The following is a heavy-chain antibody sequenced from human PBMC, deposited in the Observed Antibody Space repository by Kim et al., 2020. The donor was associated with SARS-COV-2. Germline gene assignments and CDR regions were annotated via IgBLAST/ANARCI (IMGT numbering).Heavy chain of an antibody. V-gene: IGHV3-21*01. CDR2: ISSSSSYI. D-gene: IGHD5-12*01. CDR3: AKDSRLPPSLSPDYYYYYYGMDV. CDR1: GFTFSSYS. J-gene: IGHJ6*02. Sequence: GGSLRLSCAASGFTFSSYSMNWVRQAPGKGLEWVSSISSSSSYIYYADSVKGRFTISRDNAKNSLYLQMNSLRAEDTALYFCAKDSRLPPSLSPDYYYYYYGMDVWGQGTMVTVSS.